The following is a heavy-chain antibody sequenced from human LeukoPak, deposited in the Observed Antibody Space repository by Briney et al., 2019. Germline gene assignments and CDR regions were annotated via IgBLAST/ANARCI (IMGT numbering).Heavy chain of an antibody. CDR3: ARTYSSSSGPTFDY. V-gene: IGHV3-33*01. CDR1: GFTFSSYG. J-gene: IGHJ4*02. D-gene: IGHD6-6*01. CDR2: IWYDGSNK. Sequence: GRSLRLSCAASGFTFSSYGMHWVRQAPGKGLEWVAVIWYDGSNKYYADSVKGRFTISRDNSKNTLYLQMNGLRAEDTAVYYCARTYSSSSGPTFDYWGQGTLVTVSS.